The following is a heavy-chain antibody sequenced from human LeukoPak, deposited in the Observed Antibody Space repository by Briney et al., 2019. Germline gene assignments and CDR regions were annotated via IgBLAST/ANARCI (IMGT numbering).Heavy chain of an antibody. J-gene: IGHJ4*02. CDR2: IIPIFGTA. CDR3: ARYLLYDSSGYYYDY. CDR1: GYTFTSYG. D-gene: IGHD3-22*01. V-gene: IGHV1-69*13. Sequence: GASVKVSCKASGYTFTSYGISWVRQAPGQGLEWMGGIIPIFGTANYAQKFQGRVTITADESTSTAYMELSSLRSEDTAVYYCARYLLYDSSGYYYDYWGQGTLVTVSS.